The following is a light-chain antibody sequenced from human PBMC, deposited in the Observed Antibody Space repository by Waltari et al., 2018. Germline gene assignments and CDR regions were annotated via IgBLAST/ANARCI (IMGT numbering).Light chain of an antibody. CDR3: QHYGTSPRT. CDR1: QSVTSNS. J-gene: IGKJ1*01. CDR2: GSF. V-gene: IGKV3-20*01. Sequence: EIILTQSPGTLSFSPGERATLSCRASQSVTSNSFPWHQQKPGQAPGLIIYGSFNRATGIPDRFSGSGSATDFTLTIIRLEPEDFAVYYCQHYGTSPRTFGQGTKVEL.